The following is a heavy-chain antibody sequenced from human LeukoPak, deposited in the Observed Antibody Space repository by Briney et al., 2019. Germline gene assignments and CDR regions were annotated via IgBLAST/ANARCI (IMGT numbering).Heavy chain of an antibody. CDR2: ISGSGGST. J-gene: IGHJ4*02. CDR3: AKMARVVVNRSGYFDY. CDR1: GFTFSSYG. D-gene: IGHD3-22*01. Sequence: PGGSLRLSCAASGFTFSSYGMSWVRQAPGKGLEWVSAISGSGGSTYYADSVKGRFTISRDNSKNTLYLQMNSLRAEDTAVYYCAKMARVVVNRSGYFDYWGQGTLVTVSS. V-gene: IGHV3-23*01.